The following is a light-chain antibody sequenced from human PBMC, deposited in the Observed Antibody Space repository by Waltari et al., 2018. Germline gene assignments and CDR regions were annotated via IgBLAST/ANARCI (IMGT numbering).Light chain of an antibody. J-gene: IGKJ1*01. Sequence: DIQMTQSPSSLSASAGGRVTITCRASQGIITYLNWYQQKPGKAPKRLIYAASSLESGVPSRFSGSGSGTDFTLTINSLQPEDFATYFCLQYNSNPPTFGQGTKVEIK. V-gene: IGKV1-17*01. CDR1: QGIITY. CDR3: LQYNSNPPT. CDR2: AAS.